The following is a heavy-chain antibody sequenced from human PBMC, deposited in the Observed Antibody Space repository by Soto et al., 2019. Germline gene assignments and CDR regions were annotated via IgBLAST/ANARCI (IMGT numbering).Heavy chain of an antibody. J-gene: IGHJ4*02. V-gene: IGHV2-5*02. Sequence: SGPTLVNPTQTLTLTCTFSGFSLSSTRVAVGWIRQPPGKALEWLALIYWDDDKRYSPFLKSRLTITKDTSKNQVVLTMTNMDPVDTATYYCAHSVVAGLGYYFDFWGQGTLVTVSS. CDR2: IYWDDDK. D-gene: IGHD6-19*01. CDR3: AHSVVAGLGYYFDF. CDR1: GFSLSSTRVA.